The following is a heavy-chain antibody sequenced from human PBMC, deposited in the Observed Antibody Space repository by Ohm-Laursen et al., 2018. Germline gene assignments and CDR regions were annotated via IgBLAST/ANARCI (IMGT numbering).Heavy chain of an antibody. CDR1: GFTFSNYA. CDR2: ISGTGAGS. Sequence: SLRLSCSASGFTFSNYAIRWVRQAPGKGLEWVAAISGTGAGSYYADSVKGRFTISRDNSNNTVYLQLTSLRAEDTAVYYCTRVPDKYEYSSRENDYWGQGTLVTVSS. D-gene: IGHD4-11*01. J-gene: IGHJ4*02. V-gene: IGHV3-23*01. CDR3: TRVPDKYEYSSRENDY.